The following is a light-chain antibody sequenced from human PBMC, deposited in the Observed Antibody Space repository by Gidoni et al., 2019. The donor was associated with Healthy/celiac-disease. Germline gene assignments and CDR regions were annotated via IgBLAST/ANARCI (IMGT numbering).Light chain of an antibody. CDR1: SSNIGSNT. CDR2: SNN. J-gene: IGLJ1*01. CDR3: AAWDDSLNGFYV. Sequence: QSVLTKQPSAYGTPGQRVTITCSGSSSNIGSNTVNWYQQLPGTAPKLLIYSNNQRPSVVSDRFSGSKSGTSASLAISGLQSEDEADYYCAAWDDSLNGFYVFGTGTKVTVL. V-gene: IGLV1-44*01.